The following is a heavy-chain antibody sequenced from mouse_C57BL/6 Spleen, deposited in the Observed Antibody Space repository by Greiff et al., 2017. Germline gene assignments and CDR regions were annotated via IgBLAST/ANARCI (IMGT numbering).Heavy chain of an antibody. CDR3: TTDVSGYFDV. CDR2: IDPENGDT. V-gene: IGHV14-4*01. CDR1: GFNIKDDY. J-gene: IGHJ1*03. Sequence: DVQLQESGAELVRPGASVKLSCTASGFNIKDDYMHWVKQRPEQGLEWIGWIDPENGDTEYASKFQGKATITADTSSNTAYLQLSSLTSEDTAVYYCTTDVSGYFDVWGTGTTVTVSS.